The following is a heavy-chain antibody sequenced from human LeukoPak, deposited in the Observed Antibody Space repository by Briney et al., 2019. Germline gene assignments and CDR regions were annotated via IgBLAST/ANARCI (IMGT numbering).Heavy chain of an antibody. CDR2: INHSGST. CDR3: ARDSGSYYPPNAFDI. J-gene: IGHJ3*02. Sequence: PSETLSLTCAAYGGSFSGYYWSWIRQPPGKGLEWIGEINHSGSTNYNPSLKSRVTISVDTSKNQFSLKLSSVTAADTAVYYCARDSGSYYPPNAFDIWGQGTMVTVSS. D-gene: IGHD1-26*01. V-gene: IGHV4-34*01. CDR1: GGSFSGYY.